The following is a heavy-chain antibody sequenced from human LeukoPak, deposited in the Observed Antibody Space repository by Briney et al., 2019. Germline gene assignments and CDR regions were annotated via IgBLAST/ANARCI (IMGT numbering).Heavy chain of an antibody. CDR1: GGSISSSSYY. Sequence: PSETLSLTCTVSGGSISSSSYYWGWIRQPPGKGLEWIGSIYYSGSTYYNPSLKSRVTISVDMSKNQFSLKLSSVTAADTAVYYCARRHYYDSSTDDYWGQGTLVTVSS. J-gene: IGHJ4*02. CDR3: ARRHYYDSSTDDY. CDR2: IYYSGST. D-gene: IGHD3-22*01. V-gene: IGHV4-39*01.